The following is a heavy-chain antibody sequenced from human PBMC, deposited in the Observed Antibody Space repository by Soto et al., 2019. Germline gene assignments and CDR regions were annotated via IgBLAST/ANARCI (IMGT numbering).Heavy chain of an antibody. D-gene: IGHD2-2*01. CDR2: IYPGDSDT. CDR1: GYSFTNYW. CDR3: ARLLIVYKYCSSTSCHHYYYYGMDV. V-gene: IGHV5-51*01. J-gene: IGHJ6*01. Sequence: GESLKISCKGSGYSFTNYWIGWVRQMPGKGLEWMGIIYPGDSDTRYSPSFLGQVTISADKSISTSYLQWSSLKASDTAMYYCARLLIVYKYCSSTSCHHYYYYGMDVWGQGTTDIVSS.